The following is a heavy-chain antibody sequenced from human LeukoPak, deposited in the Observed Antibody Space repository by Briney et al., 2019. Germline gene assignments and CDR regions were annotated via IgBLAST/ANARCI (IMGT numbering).Heavy chain of an antibody. J-gene: IGHJ6*02. Sequence: PSETLSLTCTVSGDSVSGHYWSWIRQTPGKGLEWIGEINHSGSTNYNPSLKSRVTISVDTSKNQFSLKLSSVTAADTAVYYCARGTQRGRYCSSTSCYAGGYYYYYGMDVWGQGTTVTVSS. CDR1: GDSVSGHY. V-gene: IGHV4-34*01. CDR3: ARGTQRGRYCSSTSCYAGGYYYYYGMDV. D-gene: IGHD2-2*01. CDR2: INHSGST.